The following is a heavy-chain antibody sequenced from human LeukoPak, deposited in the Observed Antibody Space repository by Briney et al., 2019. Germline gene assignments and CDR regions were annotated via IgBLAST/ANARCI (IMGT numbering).Heavy chain of an antibody. CDR1: GFTFSNYA. CDR2: ISGSGGST. J-gene: IGHJ5*02. V-gene: IGHV3-23*01. CDR3: VRGGESTWS. D-gene: IGHD2-15*01. Sequence: GGSLRLSCAASGFTFSNYAMSWVRQAPGKGLEWVSAISGSGGSTYYADSMKGRFTISRDNSKNTLYLQMNSLRAEDTAVYYCVRGGESTWSWGQGTLVTVSS.